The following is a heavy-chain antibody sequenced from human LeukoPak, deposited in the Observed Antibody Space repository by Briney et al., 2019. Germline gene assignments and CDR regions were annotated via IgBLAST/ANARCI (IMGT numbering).Heavy chain of an antibody. D-gene: IGHD4-23*01. J-gene: IGHJ4*02. CDR2: IYYSGST. V-gene: IGHV4-39*07. CDR1: GGSISSSSYY. Sequence: PSETLSLTCTVSGGSISSSSYYWGWIRQPPGKGLEWIGSIYYSGSTYYNPSLKSRVTISVDTSKNQFSLKLSSVTAADTAVYYCARNYGGNFLVSRNYFDYWGQGALVTVSS. CDR3: ARNYGGNFLVSRNYFDY.